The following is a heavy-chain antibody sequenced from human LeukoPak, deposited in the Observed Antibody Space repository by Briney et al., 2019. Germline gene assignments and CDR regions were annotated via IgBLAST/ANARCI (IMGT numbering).Heavy chain of an antibody. CDR2: IYSSGNT. V-gene: IGHV4-61*09. D-gene: IGHD3-3*01. CDR1: GGSIISNRHY. J-gene: IGHJ3*02. CDR3: ARVALITIHENDAFDI. Sequence: SETLSLTCTVSGGSIISNRHYWSWIRQPAGKGLEWIGHIYSSGNTKYNPSLKSRLTMSIDSSKNQFSLILTSVTAADTAVYYCARVALITIHENDAFDIWGQGTVVTVSS.